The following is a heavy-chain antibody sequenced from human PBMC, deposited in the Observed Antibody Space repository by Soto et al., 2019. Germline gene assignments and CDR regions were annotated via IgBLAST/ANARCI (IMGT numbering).Heavy chain of an antibody. D-gene: IGHD2-15*01. V-gene: IGHV3-23*01. CDR2: LSASGATA. CDR1: GFSLRSTA. Sequence: EVQLLESGGGLVQPGVSLRLSCATSGFSLRSTAMSWVRRAPGKGLEWVSTLSASGATALFADFAKGRFTISRDTSKNTLVLDMGNLKVEDTAIYYCAKTEAVVAVDVYPSWFDSWGQGTLVTVSS. J-gene: IGHJ5*02. CDR3: AKTEAVVAVDVYPSWFDS.